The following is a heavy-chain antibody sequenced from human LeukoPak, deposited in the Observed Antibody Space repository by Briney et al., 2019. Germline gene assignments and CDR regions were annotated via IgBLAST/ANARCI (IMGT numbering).Heavy chain of an antibody. Sequence: PSETLSLTCTVSGGSISSSSYYWGWIRQPPGKGLEWIGSIYYSGSIYYNPSLKSRVTISVDPSKNQFSLKLSSVTAADTAVYYCARREYSGSYPEDPWGQGTLVTVSS. D-gene: IGHD1-26*01. CDR1: GGSISSSSYY. CDR2: IYYSGSI. V-gene: IGHV4-39*07. CDR3: ARREYSGSYPEDP. J-gene: IGHJ5*02.